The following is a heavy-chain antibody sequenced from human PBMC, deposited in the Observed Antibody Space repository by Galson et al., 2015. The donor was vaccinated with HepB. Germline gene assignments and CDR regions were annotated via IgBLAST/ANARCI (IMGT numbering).Heavy chain of an antibody. D-gene: IGHD5-24*01. CDR2: INPNSGGT. V-gene: IGHV1-2*06. Sequence: SVKVSCKASGYTFTGYYMHWVRQAPGQGLEWMGRINPNSGGTNYAQKFQGRVTMTRDTSISTAYMELSRLRSDDTAVYYCAREAEMATITGYWGQGTLVTVSS. CDR1: GYTFTGYY. CDR3: AREAEMATITGY. J-gene: IGHJ4*02.